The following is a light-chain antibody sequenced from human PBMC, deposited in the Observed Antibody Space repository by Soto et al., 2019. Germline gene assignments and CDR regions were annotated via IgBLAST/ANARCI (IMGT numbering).Light chain of an antibody. CDR2: EVS. CDR1: SRDVGAYNY. J-gene: IGLJ1*01. V-gene: IGLV2-8*01. Sequence: QSALTQPPSAAGSPGQSVTISCAGTSRDVGAYNYVSWYQQHPGKVPKLMIYEVSKRPSGVPDRFSGSKSGNTASLTVSGLYRADEADYSCNQSTRSNKYVVGSRSKVTVL. CDR3: NQSTRSNKYV.